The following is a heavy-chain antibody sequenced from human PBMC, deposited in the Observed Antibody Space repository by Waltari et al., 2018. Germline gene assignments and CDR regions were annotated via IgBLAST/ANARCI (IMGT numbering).Heavy chain of an antibody. V-gene: IGHV3-9*01. CDR2: IRWNRCSI. CDR1: GFTFDDHA. Sequence: EVQLVESGGGLVQPGRSLRLSCAGSGFTFDDHAMHWVRPVPGKGLEGVSGIRWNRCSIGYVDSGKGRFTISRDNAKKSLYLQMNNLRTEDTAFYYCTKDYQGAVTGLKGLGYFDYWGQGILVTVSS. J-gene: IGHJ4*02. CDR3: TKDYQGAVTGLKGLGYFDY. D-gene: IGHD3-9*01.